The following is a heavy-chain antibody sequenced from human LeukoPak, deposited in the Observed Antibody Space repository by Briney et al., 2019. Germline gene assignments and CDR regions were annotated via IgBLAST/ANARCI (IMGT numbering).Heavy chain of an antibody. CDR1: GYTFTSYG. CDR3: ARAKMTPSRLIDWYFDL. J-gene: IGHJ2*01. D-gene: IGHD3-16*02. CDR2: ISAYNGNT. V-gene: IGHV1-18*01. Sequence: ASVKVSCKASGYTFTSYGISWLRQAPGQGLEWMGWISAYNGNTNYAQKLQGRVTMTTDTSTSTAYMELRSLRPDDTAVYYCARAKMTPSRLIDWYFDLWGRGTLVTVSS.